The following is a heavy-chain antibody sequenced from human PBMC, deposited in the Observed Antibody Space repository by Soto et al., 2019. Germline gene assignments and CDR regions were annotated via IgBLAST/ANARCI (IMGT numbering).Heavy chain of an antibody. J-gene: IGHJ5*02. D-gene: IGHD2-15*01. CDR2: IYSSGST. Sequence: SETLSLTCSVSHYSITNGDYWAWIRQPPGKGLEWIGSIYSSGSTYYNPSFKSRLTISVDPSKNQSSLKLTSVTAADTAVYFCARGTPSPLIVRSSRGPWFDPWGQGTLVTVSS. V-gene: IGHV4-38-2*02. CDR1: HYSITNGDY. CDR3: ARGTPSPLIVRSSRGPWFDP.